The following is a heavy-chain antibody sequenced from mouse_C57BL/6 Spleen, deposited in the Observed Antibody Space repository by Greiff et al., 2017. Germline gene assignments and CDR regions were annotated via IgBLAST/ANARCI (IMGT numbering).Heavy chain of an antibody. V-gene: IGHV1-64*01. D-gene: IGHD1-1*01. CDR1: GYTFTSYW. CDR2: IHPNSGST. J-gene: IGHJ4*01. CDR3: ARLNYVSNYAMDY. Sequence: QVQLQQPGAELVKPGASVKLSCKASGYTFTSYWMHWVKQRPGQGLEWIGMIHPNSGSTNYNEKFKSKATLTVDKSSSTAYMQLSSLTSEDSAVYYCARLNYVSNYAMDYWGQGTSVTVSS.